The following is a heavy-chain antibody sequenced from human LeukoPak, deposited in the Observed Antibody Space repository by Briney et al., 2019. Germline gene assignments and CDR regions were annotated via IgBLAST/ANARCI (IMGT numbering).Heavy chain of an antibody. CDR1: GFPFSTYA. V-gene: IGHV3-23*01. J-gene: IGHJ3*02. Sequence: PGGSLRLSCAASGFPFSTYAMSWVRQAPGKGLEWVSAITGSGGGSAGITYYADSVKGRFTISRDNSKNTLYLQMNSLRAEDTAVYYCAKSFEAGYSSRVSHWLAFDIWGQGTMVTVSS. CDR2: ITGSGGGSAGIT. D-gene: IGHD6-19*01. CDR3: AKSFEAGYSSRVSHWLAFDI.